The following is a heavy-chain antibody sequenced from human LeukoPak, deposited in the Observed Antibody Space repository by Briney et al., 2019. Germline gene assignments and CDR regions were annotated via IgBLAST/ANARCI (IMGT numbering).Heavy chain of an antibody. J-gene: IGHJ6*02. CDR1: GGSFSGYY. CDR2: INHSGST. D-gene: IGHD6-19*01. Sequence: SGTLSLTCAVYGGSFSGYYWSWIRQPPGKGLEWIGEINHSGSTNYNPSLKSRVTISVDTSKNQFSLKLSSVTAADTAVYYCTRGRAKYSSGWYSGQYDMDVWGQGTTVTVSS. CDR3: TRGRAKYSSGWYSGQYDMDV. V-gene: IGHV4-34*01.